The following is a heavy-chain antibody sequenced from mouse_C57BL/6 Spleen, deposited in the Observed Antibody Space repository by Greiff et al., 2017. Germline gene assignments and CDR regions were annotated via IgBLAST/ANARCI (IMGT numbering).Heavy chain of an antibody. Sequence: QVQLQQPGAELVKPGASVKLSCKASGYAFSSSWMNWVKQRPGKGLEWIGRLYPGDGDTNYNGKFKGKATLTADKSSSTAYMQLSSLTSEDAAVYVCARDGIRPYAMDYWGQGTSVTVSS. D-gene: IGHD2-3*01. J-gene: IGHJ4*01. CDR3: ARDGIRPYAMDY. CDR1: GYAFSSSW. CDR2: LYPGDGDT. V-gene: IGHV1-82*01.